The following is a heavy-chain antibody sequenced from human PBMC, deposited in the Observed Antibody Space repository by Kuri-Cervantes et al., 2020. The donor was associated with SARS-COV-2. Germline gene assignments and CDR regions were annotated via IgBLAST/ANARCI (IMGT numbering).Heavy chain of an antibody. V-gene: IGHV1-69*04. Sequence: SVKVSCKASGGTFSSYAISWVRQAPGQGLEWMGRIIPILGIANYAQKFQGRVTITADKSMSTAYMELSSLRSEDTAVYYCAREMATITAQGYFDYWGQGTLVTVSS. J-gene: IGHJ4*02. D-gene: IGHD5-24*01. CDR3: AREMATITAQGYFDY. CDR2: IIPILGIA. CDR1: GGTFSSYA.